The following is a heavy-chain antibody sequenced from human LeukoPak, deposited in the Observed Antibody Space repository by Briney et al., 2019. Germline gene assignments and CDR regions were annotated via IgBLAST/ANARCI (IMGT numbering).Heavy chain of an antibody. CDR1: GFTFSSYA. J-gene: IGHJ6*02. CDR2: ITPRSDYT. CDR3: ANPALGFLAESYGMDV. Sequence: GGSLRLSCAASGFTFSSYAMSWVRQAPGKGLEWVSSITPRSDYTFYADSVKGRFTISRDNSKNTLYLQMNTLRAEDTAIYYCANPALGFLAESYGMDVWGPGTTVTVSS. D-gene: IGHD2-15*01. V-gene: IGHV3-23*01.